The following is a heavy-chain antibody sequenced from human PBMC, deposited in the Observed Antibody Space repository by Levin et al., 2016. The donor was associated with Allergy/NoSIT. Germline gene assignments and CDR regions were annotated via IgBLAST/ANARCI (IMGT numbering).Heavy chain of an antibody. D-gene: IGHD6-13*01. Sequence: WIRQPPGKGLEWVSSISSSSSYIYYADSVKGRFTISRDNAKNSLYLQMNSLRAEDTAVYYCARDPATLQQLVRRYYYYGMDVWGQGTTVTVSS. J-gene: IGHJ6*02. V-gene: IGHV3-21*01. CDR3: ARDPATLQQLVRRYYYYGMDV. CDR2: ISSSSSYI.